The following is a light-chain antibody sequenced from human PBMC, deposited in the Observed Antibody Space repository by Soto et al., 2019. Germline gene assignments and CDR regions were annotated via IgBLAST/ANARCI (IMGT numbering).Light chain of an antibody. Sequence: EIVLTQSPAPLSLSPGERATLSCRASQTINIYLAWYQQKPGQAPRLLIYDASNRATGIPARFSGSGSGTDFTLTISNLEPEDFAVYYCQQRSNWPHTFGGGTKVDIK. J-gene: IGKJ4*01. CDR2: DAS. V-gene: IGKV3-11*01. CDR3: QQRSNWPHT. CDR1: QTINIY.